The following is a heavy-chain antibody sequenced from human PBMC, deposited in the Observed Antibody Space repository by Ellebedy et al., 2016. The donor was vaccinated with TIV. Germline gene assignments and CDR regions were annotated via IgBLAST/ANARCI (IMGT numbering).Heavy chain of an antibody. D-gene: IGHD2-2*01. CDR1: VYTFTSYD. CDR2: MNPNSGNT. CDR3: ARDAYCSNTSCPHPYDYYGMDV. J-gene: IGHJ6*02. V-gene: IGHV1-8*02. Sequence: ASVKVSXXASVYTFTSYDINWVRQATGQGLEWMGWMNPNSGNTGYAQKFQGRVTMTRNTSISTAYMELSRLRSDDTAVYYCARDAYCSNTSCPHPYDYYGMDVWGQGTTVTVSS.